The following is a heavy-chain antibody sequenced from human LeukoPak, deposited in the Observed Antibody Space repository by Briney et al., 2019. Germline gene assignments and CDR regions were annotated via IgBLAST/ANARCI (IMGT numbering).Heavy chain of an antibody. CDR1: GYRFTSYW. Sequence: GESLKISCKGSGYRFTSYWIAWVRQMPGKGLEWMGIIYPGDSNTKYSPSFQGQVTIPADKSISTAYLQWSSLKASDAAMYYCARRDSSSLFDYWGQGTLVTVSS. J-gene: IGHJ4*02. V-gene: IGHV5-51*01. D-gene: IGHD6-13*01. CDR2: IYPGDSNT. CDR3: ARRDSSSLFDY.